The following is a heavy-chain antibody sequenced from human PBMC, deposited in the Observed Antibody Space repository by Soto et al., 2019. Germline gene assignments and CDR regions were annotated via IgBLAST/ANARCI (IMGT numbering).Heavy chain of an antibody. CDR1: GDSVSTNSAT. CDR2: TYYRSKWYN. CDR3: ARLRGNSWLDC. V-gene: IGHV6-1*01. Sequence: PSQTLSLTCAISGDSVSTNSATWDCIRQSPSRGLEWLGRTYYRSKWYNDYAVSVKGRITINPDTSNNQLSLQLNSVTPDDTPVSDCARLRGNSWLDCWRQGTLVSVAS. J-gene: IGHJ5*01.